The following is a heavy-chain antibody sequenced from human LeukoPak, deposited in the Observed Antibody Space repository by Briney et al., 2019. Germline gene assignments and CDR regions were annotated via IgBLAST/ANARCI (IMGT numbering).Heavy chain of an antibody. CDR2: LSNDATNK. D-gene: IGHD3-10*01. Sequence: GGSLRLSCAASGLTFNSYAMHWVRQAPGKGLEWVASLSNDATNKYHADSVKGRFTISRDNSKNTLYLQMSSLGAEDTAVYYCAKDSTQYYYGSGTYYKLRSPTPPDYWGQGTLVTVSS. CDR1: GLTFNSYA. J-gene: IGHJ4*02. V-gene: IGHV3-30*04. CDR3: AKDSTQYYYGSGTYYKLRSPTPPDY.